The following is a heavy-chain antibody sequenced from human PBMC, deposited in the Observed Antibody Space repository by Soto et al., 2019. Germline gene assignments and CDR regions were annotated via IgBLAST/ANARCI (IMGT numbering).Heavy chain of an antibody. V-gene: IGHV1-18*01. CDR2: ISTYNGNT. CDR1: GYTFTSYG. J-gene: IGHJ4*02. D-gene: IGHD3-22*01. CDR3: ARGDYYDSSGSLDY. Sequence: APVKVSCKASGYTFTSYGISWVRQAPGQGLECMGWISTYNGNTNYAQKLQGRVTMTTDTSTSTAYMELRSLRSDDTAVHYCARGDYYDSSGSLDYWGQGTLVTVSS.